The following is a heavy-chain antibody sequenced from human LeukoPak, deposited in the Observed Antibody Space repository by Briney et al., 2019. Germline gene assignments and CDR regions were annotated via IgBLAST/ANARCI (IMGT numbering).Heavy chain of an antibody. CDR3: AKIFYMIVVEGAFDI. V-gene: IGHV3-23*01. CDR1: GFTFSSYA. CDR2: ISGSGGST. D-gene: IGHD3-22*01. Sequence: GGSLRLSCAASGFTFSSYAMSWVRQAPGKGLEWVSAISGSGGSTYYADSVKGRFTISRDNSKSTLYLQMNSLRAEDTAVYYCAKIFYMIVVEGAFDIWGQGTMVTVSS. J-gene: IGHJ3*02.